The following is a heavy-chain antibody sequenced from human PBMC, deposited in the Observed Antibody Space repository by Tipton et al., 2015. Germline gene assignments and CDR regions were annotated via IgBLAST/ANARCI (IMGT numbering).Heavy chain of an antibody. CDR1: GFTFSSYA. V-gene: IGHV3-23*01. CDR3: AKDSLWWFDP. J-gene: IGHJ5*02. Sequence: SLRLSCAASGFTFSSYALSWVRQAPGKGLEWVSTISSSIVNTYYADSVKGRFTISRDNSKNTLDLQMNSLRAEDTAVYYCAKDSLWWFDPWGQGTLVTVSS. CDR2: ISSSIVNT.